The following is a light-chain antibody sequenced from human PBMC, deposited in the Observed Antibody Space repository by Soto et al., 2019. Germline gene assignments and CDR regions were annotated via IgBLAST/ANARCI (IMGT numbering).Light chain of an antibody. Sequence: EIVLTQSPGTLSLSPGERATLSCRASQSVSSSYLAWYQQKPGQAPRLLIYGASSRATGIPDRFSGSGSGTDFNLTISRLEPEDFGVYYCQQYGSSSITFGQGTRLEIK. CDR1: QSVSSSY. CDR3: QQYGSSSIT. CDR2: GAS. J-gene: IGKJ5*01. V-gene: IGKV3-20*01.